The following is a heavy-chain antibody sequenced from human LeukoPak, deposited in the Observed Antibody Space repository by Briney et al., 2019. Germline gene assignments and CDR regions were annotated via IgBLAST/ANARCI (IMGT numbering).Heavy chain of an antibody. CDR3: VSPRGFSYGYFDY. V-gene: IGHV4-39*01. J-gene: IGHJ4*02. CDR2: IYYSKNT. Sequence: PSQTLSLTCTVSGGSISSSSAYWGWIRQPPGKGLEWIGSIYYSKNTYYNPSLKSRVTISADTSKNQFSLTLGSVSATDTAVYYCVSPRGFSYGYFDYWGQGTLVTVSS. CDR1: GGSISSSSAY. D-gene: IGHD5-18*01.